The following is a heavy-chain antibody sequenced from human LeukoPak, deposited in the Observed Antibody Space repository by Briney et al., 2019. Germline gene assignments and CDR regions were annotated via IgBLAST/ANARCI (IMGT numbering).Heavy chain of an antibody. CDR2: VSGSGDRT. J-gene: IGHJ4*02. Sequence: PGGSLRLSCAASGFTLSNYAMSWVRQAPGKGLEWISAVSGSGDRTYYAGSVKGRFTISRDNSKNIVYLRMNSLRAEDTAVYFCANSRGYGSGNLWGQGTLVTVSS. CDR1: GFTLSNYA. V-gene: IGHV3-23*01. D-gene: IGHD3-10*01. CDR3: ANSRGYGSGNL.